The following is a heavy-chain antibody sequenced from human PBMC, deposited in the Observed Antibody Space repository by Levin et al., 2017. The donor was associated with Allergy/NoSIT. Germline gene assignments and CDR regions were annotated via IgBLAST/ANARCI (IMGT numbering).Heavy chain of an antibody. CDR1: GGSFSGYY. J-gene: IGHJ5*02. CDR2: INHSGST. V-gene: IGHV4-34*01. CDR3: ARVTDIVVVVAATQGHGFDP. Sequence: PSETLSLTCAVYGGSFSGYYCSWIRQPPGKGLEWIGEINHSGSTNYNPSLKSRVTISVDTSQNQFSLKLSPVTAADTAVYYCARVTDIVVVVAATQGHGFDPWGQGTLVTVSS. D-gene: IGHD2-15*01.